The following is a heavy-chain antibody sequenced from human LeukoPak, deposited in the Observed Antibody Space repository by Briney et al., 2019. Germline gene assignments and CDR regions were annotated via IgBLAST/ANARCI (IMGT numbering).Heavy chain of an antibody. CDR1: GGSFSGYY. CDR2: INHSGST. CDR3: ARRSPGYSSSWYFPQLGYYYMDV. V-gene: IGHV4-34*01. Sequence: SETLSLTCAVYGGSFSGYYWSWIRQPPGKGLEWIGEINHSGSTNYNPSLKSRVTISVDTSKNQFSLKLGSVTAADTAVYYCARRSPGYSSSWYFPQLGYYYMDVWGKGTTVTISS. D-gene: IGHD6-13*01. J-gene: IGHJ6*03.